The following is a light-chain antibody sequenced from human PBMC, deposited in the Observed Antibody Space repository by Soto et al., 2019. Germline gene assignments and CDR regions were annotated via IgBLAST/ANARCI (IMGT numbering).Light chain of an antibody. Sequence: DLQMTPSPSSLSASVGDRVTITCRASQDISNYLDWYQQKPGKVPKILIYAASTLQSGVPSRFSGSGSGTDFTLTIRSLQPEDVATYYCQKYDSAPFTFDPGTKVDIK. V-gene: IGKV1-27*01. CDR2: AAS. CDR3: QKYDSAPFT. CDR1: QDISNY. J-gene: IGKJ3*01.